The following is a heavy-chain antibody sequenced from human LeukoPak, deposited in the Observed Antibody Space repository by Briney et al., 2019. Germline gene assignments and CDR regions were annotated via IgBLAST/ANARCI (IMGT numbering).Heavy chain of an antibody. D-gene: IGHD2-2*01. CDR3: ARQYIVVVPAAMGY. CDR1: GYTFTGYY. V-gene: IGHV1-2*02. Sequence: ASVKVSCKASGYTFTGYYMHWVRQAPGQGLEWMGWINPNIGGTNYAQKFQGRVTMTRDTSISTAYMELSRLRSDDTAVYYCARQYIVVVPAAMGYWGQGTLVTVSS. J-gene: IGHJ4*02. CDR2: INPNIGGT.